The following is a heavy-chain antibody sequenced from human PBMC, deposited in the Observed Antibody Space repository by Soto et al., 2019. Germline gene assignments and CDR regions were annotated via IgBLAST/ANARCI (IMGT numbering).Heavy chain of an antibody. CDR3: ARGPYSSGWWNGGGFDI. D-gene: IGHD6-19*01. CDR1: GGSFSGYY. J-gene: IGHJ3*02. CDR2: INHSGST. V-gene: IGHV4-34*01. Sequence: QVQLQQWGAGLLKPSETLSLTCAVYGGSFSGYYWSWIRQPPGKGLEWIGEINHSGSTNYNPSLKSRVTISVDTSKNQFSLKLSSVTAADTAVYYCARGPYSSGWWNGGGFDIWGQGTMVTVSS.